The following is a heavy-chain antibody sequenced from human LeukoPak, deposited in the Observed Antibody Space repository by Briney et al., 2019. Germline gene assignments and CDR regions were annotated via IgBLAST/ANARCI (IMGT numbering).Heavy chain of an antibody. J-gene: IGHJ5*01. CDR2: MNPKSGNT. V-gene: IGHV1-8*01. D-gene: IGHD2-2*01. CDR1: GYTFTNHD. CDR3: ARIGHDLYQTFDS. Sequence: ASVKVSCKASGYTFTNHDINWVRQATGQGLEWMGWMNPKSGNTGYAQKFQGRVTMTRDTSINTAYLELSSLRSEDTAVYYCARIGHDLYQTFDSWGHGTLITVSS.